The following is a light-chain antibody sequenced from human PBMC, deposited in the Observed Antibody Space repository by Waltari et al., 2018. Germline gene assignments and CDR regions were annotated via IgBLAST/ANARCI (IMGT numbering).Light chain of an antibody. J-gene: IGLJ2*01. CDR2: WKN. V-gene: IGLV1-40*01. CDR1: TSNIGAGPD. Sequence: QSVLTQPPSVSGTPGQRVTISCSGSTSNIGAGPDVHWYQHLPGTAPKLLIYWKNNGPSGGPDQFSGSKSGTPGSLAVTGLQADDEADYFCQSFDNMLSGGVVFGGGTKLAVL. CDR3: QSFDNMLSGGVV.